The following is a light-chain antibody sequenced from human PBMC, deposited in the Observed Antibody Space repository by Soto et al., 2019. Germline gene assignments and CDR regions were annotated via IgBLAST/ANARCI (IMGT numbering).Light chain of an antibody. CDR1: SSNIGGTNA. CDR2: HNS. CDR3: TSPTPGSLYV. V-gene: IGLV1-44*01. J-gene: IGLJ1*01. Sequence: QSVLTQPPSASGTPGQRVAISCSGSSSNIGGTNAVYWYQQVPGTAPKLLIHHNSMRASGVPDRFSGSKSGTSGSLAISGLQSDDEADYFCTSPTPGSLYVFGTGTKLTVL.